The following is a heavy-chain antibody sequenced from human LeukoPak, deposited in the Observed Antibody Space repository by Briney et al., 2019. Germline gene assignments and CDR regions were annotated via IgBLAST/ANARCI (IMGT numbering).Heavy chain of an antibody. J-gene: IGHJ4*02. CDR1: GYTFTNYH. D-gene: IGHD4-17*01. V-gene: IGHV1-8*03. CDR2: INPNTGDR. CDR3: ARTTSLTASGYDY. Sequence: GASLKVSCEASGYTFTNYHINWVRQAPGQGLEWMGWINPNTGDRGYAQKFQGRVSITSDTSISTAYMELGSPRSEDTAVYFCARTTSLTASGYDYWGQGTLVTVSS.